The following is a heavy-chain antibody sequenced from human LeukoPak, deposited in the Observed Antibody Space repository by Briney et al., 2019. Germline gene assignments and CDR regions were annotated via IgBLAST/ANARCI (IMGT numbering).Heavy chain of an antibody. D-gene: IGHD6-13*01. J-gene: IGHJ4*02. Sequence: TLSLSRAVSVLTLSSYSMNWVCQGPPKGRGWGSYISSSIGTIYSADSAKGRFTIYRENATNSMYPQMNSLRPAPTAVDYNAREAAAADYWGQGTLVTVSS. V-gene: IGHV3-48*01. CDR1: VLTLSSYS. CDR3: AREAAAADY. CDR2: ISSSIGTI.